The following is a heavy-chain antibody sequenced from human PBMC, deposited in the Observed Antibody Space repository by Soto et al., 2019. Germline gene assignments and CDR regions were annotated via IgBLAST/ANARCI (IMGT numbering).Heavy chain of an antibody. CDR3: ASEKIVGALCDY. D-gene: IGHD1-26*01. V-gene: IGHV4-31*03. CDR2: VYNSGTT. J-gene: IGHJ4*02. Sequence: QVQLQESGPGLVKPSQTLSLTCTVSGASISSGDYYWSWIRQRPGKVLEWIGYVYNSGTTYYNPSLKSRVSISVDTSKNQFSLILSSVTAADTAVYYCASEKIVGALCDYLGQGTLVIVSS. CDR1: GASISSGDYY.